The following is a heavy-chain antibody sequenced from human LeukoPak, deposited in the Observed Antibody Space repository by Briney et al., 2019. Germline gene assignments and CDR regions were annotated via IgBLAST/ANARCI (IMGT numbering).Heavy chain of an antibody. J-gene: IGHJ3*02. CDR2: IYTSGST. V-gene: IGHV4-4*07. CDR1: GGSISSYY. CDR3: AKDLGQKPPVAFDI. Sequence: PSQTLSLTCTVSGGSISSYYWSWIRQPAGKGLEWIGRIYTSGSTNYNPSLKSRVTMSVDTSKNQFSLKLSSVTAADTALYYCAKDLGQKPPVAFDIWGQGTMVTVSS.